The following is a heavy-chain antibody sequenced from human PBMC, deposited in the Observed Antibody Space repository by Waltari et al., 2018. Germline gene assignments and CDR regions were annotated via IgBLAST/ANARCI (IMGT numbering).Heavy chain of an antibody. J-gene: IGHJ6*02. CDR1: GYTLTELP. CDR3: ATITRVHYGMDV. CDR2: FDPEDGET. Sequence: QVQLVQSGAEVKKPGASVKVPCKVSGYTLTELPMHWAGQAHGKGLEWMGGFDPEDGETIYAQKFQGRVTMTEDTSTDTAYMELSSLRSEDTAVYYCATITRVHYGMDVWGQGTTVTVSS. V-gene: IGHV1-24*01. D-gene: IGHD3-10*01.